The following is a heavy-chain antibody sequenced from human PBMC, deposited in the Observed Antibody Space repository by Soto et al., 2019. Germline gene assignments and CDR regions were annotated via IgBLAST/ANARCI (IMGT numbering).Heavy chain of an antibody. J-gene: IGHJ4*02. CDR2: INRSGST. Sequence: QVQLQQTGAGLLKPSETLSLTCVVSGGSFTGSYWSWIRQPPGKGLEWLGEINRSGSTNYKSSLRSRLTISADTSKNQFSLKLSSVTAADTAVYYCARSYTGSKLDYGGQGTPVTVSS. CDR1: GGSFTGSY. D-gene: IGHD2-8*02. CDR3: ARSYTGSKLDY. V-gene: IGHV4-34*02.